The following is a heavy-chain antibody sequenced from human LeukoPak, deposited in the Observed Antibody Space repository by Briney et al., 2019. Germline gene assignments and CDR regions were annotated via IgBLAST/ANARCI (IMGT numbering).Heavy chain of an antibody. V-gene: IGHV3-23*01. CDR3: AKDSSSHLYYFDY. J-gene: IGHJ4*02. CDR1: GFTFSSYA. CDR2: ISGSGGST. D-gene: IGHD6-13*01. Sequence: GGSLRLSCAASGFTFSSYAMGWARQAPGGGREWVSAISGSGGSTYYADSVKGRFTISRDNSKNTLYLQMNSLRAEDTAVYYCAKDSSSHLYYFDYWGQGTLVTVSS.